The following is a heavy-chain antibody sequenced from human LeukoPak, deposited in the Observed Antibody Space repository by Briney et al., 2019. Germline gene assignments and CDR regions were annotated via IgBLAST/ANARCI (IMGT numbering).Heavy chain of an antibody. D-gene: IGHD2-8*01. CDR3: ARSAENCTNGVCYTDYFMDV. V-gene: IGHV1-2*02. CDR2: INPNSGGT. J-gene: IGHJ6*03. Sequence: ASVKVSCKASGYTFTGYYMHWVRQAPGQGLEWMGWINPNSGGTNYAQKFQGRVTMTRDTSINTTYMELSRLRSDDTAEYYCARSAENCTNGVCYTDYFMDVWGEGTTVTVSS. CDR1: GYTFTGYY.